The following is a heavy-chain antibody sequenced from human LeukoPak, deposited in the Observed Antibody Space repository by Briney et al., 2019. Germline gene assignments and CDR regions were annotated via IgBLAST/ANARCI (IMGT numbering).Heavy chain of an antibody. D-gene: IGHD1-7*01. CDR2: IRYDGSNS. CDR1: GFMFSNYG. Sequence: GGSLRLSCAASGFMFSNYGMHWVRQAPDKGLEWVAFIRYDGSNSQYADSVKGRFTISRDNSKNTLDVQMNSLRGEDTAVYYRAKDRGTGTTVDYFDFWGQGTLVTVSS. J-gene: IGHJ4*02. CDR3: AKDRGTGTTVDYFDF. V-gene: IGHV3-30*02.